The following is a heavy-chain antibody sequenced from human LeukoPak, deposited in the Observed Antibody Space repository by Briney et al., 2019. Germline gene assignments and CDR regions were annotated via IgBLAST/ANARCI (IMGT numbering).Heavy chain of an antibody. CDR1: GFNFANHA. CDR3: ARDRSIAARPYYYYGMDV. V-gene: IGHV3-7*03. Sequence: PGGSLRLSCAASGFNFANHAMSWVRQTPGKGLEWVANIKQDGSEKYYVDSVKGRFTISRDNAKNSLYLQMNSLRAEDTAVYYCARDRSIAARPYYYYGMDVWGQGTTVTVSS. D-gene: IGHD6-6*01. CDR2: IKQDGSEK. J-gene: IGHJ6*02.